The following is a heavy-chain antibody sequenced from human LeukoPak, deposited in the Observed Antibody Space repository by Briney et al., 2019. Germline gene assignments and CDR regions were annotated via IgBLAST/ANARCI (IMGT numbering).Heavy chain of an antibody. CDR2: INPNNGGT. V-gene: IGHV1-2*06. CDR1: GDTFTAYY. D-gene: IGHD3-9*01. CDR3: ARDNYDILTGYHDFNY. J-gene: IGHJ4*02. Sequence: ASVKVSCKASGDTFTAYYMHWVRQAPGQGLEWMGRINPNNGGTNYAQKFQGRVTMTRDTSISTAYMDLSRLRSDDTAVYYCARDNYDILTGYHDFNYWGQGTLVTVPS.